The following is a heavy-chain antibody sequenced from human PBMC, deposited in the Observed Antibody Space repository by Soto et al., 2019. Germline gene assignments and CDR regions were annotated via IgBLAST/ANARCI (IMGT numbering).Heavy chain of an antibody. D-gene: IGHD1-1*01. CDR2: ISGSGGST. Sequence: GGSLRPSCAASGFTFSSYAMSWVRQAPGKGLEWVSAISGSGGSTYYADSVKGRFHISRDNSKNTLYLQMNSLRAEDTAVYYCAKDGTTGTTANWFDPWGQGTLVTVSS. J-gene: IGHJ5*02. V-gene: IGHV3-23*01. CDR3: AKDGTTGTTANWFDP. CDR1: GFTFSSYA.